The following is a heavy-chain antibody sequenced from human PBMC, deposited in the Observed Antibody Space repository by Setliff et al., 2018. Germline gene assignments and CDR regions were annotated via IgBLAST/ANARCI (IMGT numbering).Heavy chain of an antibody. V-gene: IGHV4-59*01. CDR3: ARTMYSSSWYGAFDI. D-gene: IGHD6-13*01. CDR1: GGSISSYY. J-gene: IGHJ3*02. CDR2: IHYSGSP. Sequence: LSLTCTVSGGSISSYYWNWIRQPPGKGLEWIGYIHYSGSPNYHPSLKSRVSTSEDTSQNQISLKLSSVTAADTAVYYCARTMYSSSWYGAFDIWGQGTMVTVSS.